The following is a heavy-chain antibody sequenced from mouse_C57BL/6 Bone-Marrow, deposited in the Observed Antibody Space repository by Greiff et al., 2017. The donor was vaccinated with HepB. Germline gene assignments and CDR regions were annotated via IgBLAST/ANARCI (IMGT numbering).Heavy chain of an antibody. V-gene: IGHV1-82*01. CDR2: IYPGDGDT. CDR3: ARFDY. J-gene: IGHJ2*01. CDR1: GYAFSSSW. Sequence: QVQLQQSGPELVKPGASVKISCKASGYAFSSSWMNWVKQRPGKGLEWIGRIYPGDGDTNYNGKFKGKATLTADKSSSTAYLQLSSLASEDFAVYFCARFDYWGKGTTLTVSS.